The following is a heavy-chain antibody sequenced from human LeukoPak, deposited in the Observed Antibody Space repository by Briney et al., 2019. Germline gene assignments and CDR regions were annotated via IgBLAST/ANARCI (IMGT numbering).Heavy chain of an antibody. CDR2: IYYSGST. J-gene: IGHJ6*02. CDR3: ARSYGSWYGMDV. V-gene: IGHV4-59*01. CDR1: GGSISSYY. Sequence: SETLPLTCTVSGGSISSYYWSWIRQPPGKGLEWIGYIYYSGSTNYNPSLKSRVTISVDTSKNHFSLKLSSVTAADTAVYYCARSYGSWYGMDVWGQGTTVTVSS. D-gene: IGHD6-13*01.